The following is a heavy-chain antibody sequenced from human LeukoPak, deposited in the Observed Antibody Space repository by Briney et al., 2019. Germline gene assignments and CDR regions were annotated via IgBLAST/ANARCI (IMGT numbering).Heavy chain of an antibody. CDR3: ARDHTGYNSNWDFSFDP. CDR1: GFTFSSYS. J-gene: IGHJ5*02. CDR2: ISSSSSYI. D-gene: IGHD6-13*01. Sequence: PGGSLRLSCAASGFTFSSYSMNWVRQAPGKGLEWVSSISSSSSYIYYADSVKGRFSISRGNAKNSLYLQMNSLRVEDTAVYYCARDHTGYNSNWDFSFDPWGQGTLVTVSS. V-gene: IGHV3-21*01.